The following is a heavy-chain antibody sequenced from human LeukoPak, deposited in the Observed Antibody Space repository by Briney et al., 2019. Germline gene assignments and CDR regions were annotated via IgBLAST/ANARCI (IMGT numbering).Heavy chain of an antibody. V-gene: IGHV3-7*03. Sequence: PGGSLRLSCAASGFTFSSYWMSWVRQTPGKGLEWVANIKQDGSEQYYVDSMTGRFTVSRDNAKNSLSLQLNSLSADDTALYYCARGNIWDQLLSHLDYWGQGTLVTVSS. D-gene: IGHD2-2*01. CDR3: ARGNIWDQLLSHLDY. CDR1: GFTFSSYW. J-gene: IGHJ4*02. CDR2: IKQDGSEQ.